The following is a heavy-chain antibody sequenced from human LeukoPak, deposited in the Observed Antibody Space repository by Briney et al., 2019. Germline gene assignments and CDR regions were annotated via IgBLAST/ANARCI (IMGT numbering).Heavy chain of an antibody. V-gene: IGHV3-33*01. Sequence: GRSLRLSCAASGFTFSSYGMHRVRQAPGKGLEWVAVIWYDGSNKYYADSVKGRFTISRDNSKNTLYLQMNSLRAEDTAVYYCARDLAIGFGEFSYYYYGMDVWGQGTTVTVSS. CDR2: IWYDGSNK. J-gene: IGHJ6*02. D-gene: IGHD3-10*01. CDR1: GFTFSSYG. CDR3: ARDLAIGFGEFSYYYYGMDV.